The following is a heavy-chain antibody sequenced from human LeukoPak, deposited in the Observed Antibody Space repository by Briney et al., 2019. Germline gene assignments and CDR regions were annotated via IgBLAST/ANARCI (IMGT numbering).Heavy chain of an antibody. CDR1: GYRFTSYW. CDR3: ARQCGRVAALDAFDI. CDR2: IYPGDSDT. D-gene: IGHD2-15*01. J-gene: IGHJ3*02. Sequence: GESLKISCKGSGYRFTSYWIGWVRQMPGKGLEWMGIIYPGDSDTRYSPSFQGQVTISADKSISTAYLQWSSLKASDTAMYYCARQCGRVAALDAFDIWGQGTMVTVSS. V-gene: IGHV5-51*01.